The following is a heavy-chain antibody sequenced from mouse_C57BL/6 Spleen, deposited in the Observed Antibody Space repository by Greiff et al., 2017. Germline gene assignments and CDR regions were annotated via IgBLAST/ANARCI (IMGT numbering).Heavy chain of an antibody. D-gene: IGHD1-1*01. CDR2: IDPSDSYT. CDR3: ARGDYANRSWFGY. Sequence: QVQLQQPGAELVMPGASVKLSCKASGYTFTSYWMHWVKQRPGQGLEWIGEIDPSDSYTNYNQKFKGKATLTVDKSSSTAYMQLSSLTSEDYAVYYCARGDYANRSWFGYWGQGTLVTVSA. V-gene: IGHV1-69*01. CDR1: GYTFTSYW. J-gene: IGHJ3*01.